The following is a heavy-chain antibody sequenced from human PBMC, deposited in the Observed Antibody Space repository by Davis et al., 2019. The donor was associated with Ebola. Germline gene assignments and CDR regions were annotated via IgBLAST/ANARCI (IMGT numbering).Heavy chain of an antibody. Sequence: MPSETLSLTCVTSGGSVTSGGYSLSWIRQPPGKGLEWIACIYPDGGTNYNPSLKSRLTVSQDRSKNQFSLKLRSVTVADTAVYYCARGRSFYYDGSGYGVKDAFDIWGQGTMVTVSS. J-gene: IGHJ3*02. CDR1: GGSVTSGGYS. CDR2: IYPDGGT. CDR3: ARGRSFYYDGSGYGVKDAFDI. D-gene: IGHD3-22*01. V-gene: IGHV4-30-2*01.